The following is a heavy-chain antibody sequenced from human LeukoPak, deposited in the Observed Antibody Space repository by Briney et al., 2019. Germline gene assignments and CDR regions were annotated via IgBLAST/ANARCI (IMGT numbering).Heavy chain of an antibody. V-gene: IGHV1-8*01. D-gene: IGHD2-21*02. Sequence: ASVKVSCKASGYTFTSYDINWMRQATGQGLEWMGWMNPNSGNTGYAQKFQGRVTMTRNTSISTAYMELSSLRSEDTAVYYCARVVTAIWDYYYYGMDVWGQGTTVTVSS. CDR2: MNPNSGNT. CDR1: GYTFTSYD. CDR3: ARVVTAIWDYYYYGMDV. J-gene: IGHJ6*02.